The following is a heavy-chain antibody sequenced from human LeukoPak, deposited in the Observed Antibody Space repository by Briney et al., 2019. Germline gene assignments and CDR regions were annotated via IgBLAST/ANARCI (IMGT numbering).Heavy chain of an antibody. CDR1: GGSISSYY. CDR3: ARETCSGGSCYSNWFDP. J-gene: IGHJ5*02. D-gene: IGHD2-15*01. CDR2: IYYSGST. Sequence: SETLSLTCTVSGGSISSYYWSWIRQPPGKGLEWIGYIYYSGSTNYNPSLKSRVTISVDTSKNQFSLKLSSVTAADTAVYYCARETCSGGSCYSNWFDPWGQGTLVTVSS. V-gene: IGHV4-59*01.